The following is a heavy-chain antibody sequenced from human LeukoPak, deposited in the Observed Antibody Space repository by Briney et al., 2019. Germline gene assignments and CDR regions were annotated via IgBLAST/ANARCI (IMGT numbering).Heavy chain of an antibody. V-gene: IGHV1-18*01. Sequence: ASVKVSCKASGYTFTSYGISWVRQAPGQGFEWMGWISAYNGNTNYAQKLQGRVTMTTDTSTSTAYMELRSLRSDDTAVYYCAREAKDYYDSSGYYYVFDYWGQGTLVTVSS. CDR1: GYTFTSYG. CDR2: ISAYNGNT. CDR3: AREAKDYYDSSGYYYVFDY. J-gene: IGHJ4*02. D-gene: IGHD3-22*01.